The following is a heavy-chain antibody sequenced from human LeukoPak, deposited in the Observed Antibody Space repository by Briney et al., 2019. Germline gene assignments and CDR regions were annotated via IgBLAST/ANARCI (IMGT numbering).Heavy chain of an antibody. V-gene: IGHV1-2*02. J-gene: IGHJ3*02. CDR1: GYTFTGYY. D-gene: IGHD3-22*01. CDR2: INPNSGGT. Sequence: ASVKVSCKASGYTFTGYYMHWVRQAPGQGLEWMGWINPNSGGTNYAQTFQGRVTMTRDTSISTAYMELSRLRSDDTAVYYCARAPPTYYYDSRGFRGAFDIWGQGTMVTVSS. CDR3: ARAPPTYYYDSRGFRGAFDI.